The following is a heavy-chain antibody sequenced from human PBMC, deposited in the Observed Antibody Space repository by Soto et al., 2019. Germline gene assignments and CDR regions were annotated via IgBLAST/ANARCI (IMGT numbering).Heavy chain of an antibody. CDR2: TYYRSKWYN. CDR3: VRDTGSGSGWYGI. V-gene: IGHV6-1*01. Sequence: SQTLSLTCAISGDSVSSNRVAWNWIRQSPSRGLEWLGRTYYRSKWYNAYSVSVKSRITINPETSKNQFSLQLKSVTPEDTAVYYCVRDTGSGSGWYGIWGQGTQVTVSS. CDR1: GDSVSSNRVA. J-gene: IGHJ4*02. D-gene: IGHD6-19*01.